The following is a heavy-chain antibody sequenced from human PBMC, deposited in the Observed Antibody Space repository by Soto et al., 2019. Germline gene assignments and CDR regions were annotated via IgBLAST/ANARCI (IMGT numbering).Heavy chain of an antibody. J-gene: IGHJ4*02. Sequence: PSETLSLTCTVSGGSISSYYWSWIRQPPGKGLEWIGYIYYSGSTNYNPSLKSRVTISVDRSKNQFSLKLSSVTAADTAVYYCARDYGDYALDYWGQGTLVTVSS. CDR3: ARDYGDYALDY. CDR2: IYYSGST. CDR1: GGSISSYY. V-gene: IGHV4-59*12. D-gene: IGHD4-17*01.